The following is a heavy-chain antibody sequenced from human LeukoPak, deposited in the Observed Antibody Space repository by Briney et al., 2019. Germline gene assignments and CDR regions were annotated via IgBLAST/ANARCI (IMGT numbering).Heavy chain of an antibody. CDR2: INPNSGGT. D-gene: IGHD2-15*01. V-gene: IGHV1-2*02. CDR3: ARASTLIVVVDFDY. CDR1: GYTFTGYY. Sequence: GASVKVSCKASGYTFTGYYMHWVRQAPGQGLEWMGWINPNSGGTNYQGRVTMTRDTSISTAYMELSRLRSDDTAVYYCARASTLIVVVDFDYWGQGTLVTVSS. J-gene: IGHJ4*02.